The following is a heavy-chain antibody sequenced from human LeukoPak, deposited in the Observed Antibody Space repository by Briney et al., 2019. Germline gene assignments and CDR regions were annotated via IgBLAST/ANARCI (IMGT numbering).Heavy chain of an antibody. CDR1: GGSISSGDYY. J-gene: IGHJ3*02. Sequence: SETLSLTCTVSGGSISSGDYYWSWIRQPPGKGLEWIGYIYYSGSTYYNPSLKSRVTISVDTSKNQFSLKLSSVTAADTAVYYCARTRGDIIAAAADAFDIWAKGQWSPSLQ. V-gene: IGHV4-30-4*01. CDR2: IYYSGST. D-gene: IGHD6-13*01. CDR3: ARTRGDIIAAAADAFDI.